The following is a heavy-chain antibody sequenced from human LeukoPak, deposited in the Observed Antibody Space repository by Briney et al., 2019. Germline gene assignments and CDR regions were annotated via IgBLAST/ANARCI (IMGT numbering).Heavy chain of an antibody. D-gene: IGHD4-17*01. V-gene: IGHV3-21*01. CDR2: ITSSNNYI. Sequence: PGGSLRLSCAASGFTFSSYSMNWVRQAPGKGLEWVSSITSSNNYIYYGDSVKGRFTISRDDAKNSLYLQMNSLRAEDTAVYYCARVGDYGDYVSWFDPWGQGTLVTVSS. J-gene: IGHJ5*02. CDR1: GFTFSSYS. CDR3: ARVGDYGDYVSWFDP.